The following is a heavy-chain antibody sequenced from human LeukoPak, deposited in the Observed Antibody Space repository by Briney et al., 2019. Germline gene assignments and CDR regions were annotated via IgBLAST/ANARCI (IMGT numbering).Heavy chain of an antibody. CDR1: GGSFSGYY. Sequence: SETLSLTCAVYGGSFSGYYWSWIRQPPGKGLEWIGEINHSGSTNYNPSLKSRVTISVDTSKNQFSLKLSSVTAADTAVYYCARHPTYYDILTGPGTVDYWGQGTLVTVSS. D-gene: IGHD3-9*01. CDR3: ARHPTYYDILTGPGTVDY. J-gene: IGHJ4*02. V-gene: IGHV4-34*01. CDR2: INHSGST.